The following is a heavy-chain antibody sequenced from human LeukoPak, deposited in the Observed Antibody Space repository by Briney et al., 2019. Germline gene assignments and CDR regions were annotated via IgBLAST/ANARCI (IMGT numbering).Heavy chain of an antibody. CDR1: GFTFNSYA. J-gene: IGHJ5*02. D-gene: IGHD3-3*02. Sequence: QSGGSLRLSCSASGFTFNSYAMYGVRQAPGKGLESVSAVNSAGATYYADSVEGRFTISRDNSKNTVYLQMTSLRADDTAIYYCAKDGHYLSGGWLDPWGQGTLVTVSS. CDR3: AKDGHYLSGGWLDP. V-gene: IGHV3-23*01. CDR2: VNSAGAT.